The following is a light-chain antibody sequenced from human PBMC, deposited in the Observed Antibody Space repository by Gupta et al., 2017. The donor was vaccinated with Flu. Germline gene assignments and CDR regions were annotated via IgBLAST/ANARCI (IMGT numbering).Light chain of an antibody. J-gene: IGKJ2*02. CDR2: DAS. CDR3: HEAYKDHPIST. Sequence: SLSGSGGDRGTITCRAGQNIRSDLDWYEEKQSKAPESLIYDASRLRRGGNQRCSGSGDGTEFNLTISSRQPEDRETYYCHEAYKDHPISTFGQGTKIEI. V-gene: IGKV1-39*01. CDR1: QNIRSD.